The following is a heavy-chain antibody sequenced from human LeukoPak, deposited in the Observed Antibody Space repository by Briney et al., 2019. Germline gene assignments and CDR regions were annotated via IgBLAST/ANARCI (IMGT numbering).Heavy chain of an antibody. CDR2: IRYDGSNK. Sequence: QTGGSLRLSCAASGFTFSSYGMHWVRQAPGKGLEWVAFIRYDGSNKYYADSVKGRFTVSRDNSKNTLYLQMNSLRAEDTAVYYCAKVHLGYCSGGSCYAFDIWGQGTMVTVSS. D-gene: IGHD2-15*01. J-gene: IGHJ3*02. CDR3: AKVHLGYCSGGSCYAFDI. CDR1: GFTFSSYG. V-gene: IGHV3-30*02.